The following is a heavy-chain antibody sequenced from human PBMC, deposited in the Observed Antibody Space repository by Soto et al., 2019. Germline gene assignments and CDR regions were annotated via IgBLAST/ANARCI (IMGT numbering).Heavy chain of an antibody. CDR2: INPNSGGT. Sequence: XSVKGSCKASGYPFTGYYMHWGRQAPGQGLEWMGWINPNSGGTNYAQKFQGRVTMTRDTSISTAYMELSRLRSDDTAVYYCARAVYYYGSGSRNDDAFDIWGQGTMVTVPS. CDR3: ARAVYYYGSGSRNDDAFDI. J-gene: IGHJ3*02. CDR1: GYPFTGYY. V-gene: IGHV1-2*02. D-gene: IGHD3-10*01.